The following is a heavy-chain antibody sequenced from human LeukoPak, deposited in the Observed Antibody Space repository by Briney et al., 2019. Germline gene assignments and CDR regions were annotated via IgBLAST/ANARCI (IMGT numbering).Heavy chain of an antibody. CDR3: AMRGNTWYDC. CDR2: ISGSGGST. D-gene: IGHD6-13*01. Sequence: GGSLRLSCAASGFTFSSYAMSWVRQAPGKGLEWVSAISGSGGSTYYADSVKGRFTISRDNSKNTMDLQMNSLRVEDTAVYYCAMRGNTWYDCWGQGTLVTVSS. J-gene: IGHJ4*02. CDR1: GFTFSSYA. V-gene: IGHV3-23*01.